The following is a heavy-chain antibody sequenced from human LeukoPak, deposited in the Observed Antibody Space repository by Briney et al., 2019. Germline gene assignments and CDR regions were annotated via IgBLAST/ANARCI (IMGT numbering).Heavy chain of an antibody. CDR3: ARLVLTGEPNFDY. D-gene: IGHD7-27*01. V-gene: IGHV4-39*01. J-gene: IGHJ4*02. CDR1: GGSISSSSYY. CDR2: IYYSGST. Sequence: PSETLSLTCTVSGGSISSSSYYWGWIRQPPGKGLEWIGSIYYSGSTYYNPSLKSRVTISVDTSKNQFSLKLSSVTAADTAVYYCARLVLTGEPNFDYWGQGTLVTVSS.